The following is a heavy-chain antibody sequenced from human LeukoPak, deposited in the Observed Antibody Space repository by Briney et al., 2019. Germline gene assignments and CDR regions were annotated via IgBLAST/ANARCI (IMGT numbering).Heavy chain of an antibody. CDR1: GFTFSSYS. J-gene: IGHJ3*02. D-gene: IGHD4-17*01. Sequence: GGSLRLSCAASGFTFSSYSMNWVRQAPGKGLEWVSSISSSSIYIYYADSVKGRFTISRDNAKNSLYLQMNSLRAEDTAMYYCVRANDYGDYGAFDIWGQGTMVTVSS. CDR2: ISSSSIYI. V-gene: IGHV3-21*01. CDR3: VRANDYGDYGAFDI.